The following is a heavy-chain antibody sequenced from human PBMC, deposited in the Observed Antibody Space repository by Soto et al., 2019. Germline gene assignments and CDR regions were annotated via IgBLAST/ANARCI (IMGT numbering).Heavy chain of an antibody. J-gene: IGHJ4*02. CDR1: GYTFPSSG. V-gene: IGHV1-18*01. D-gene: IGHD3-22*01. CDR3: ARQSYYYDSSGYYQNFDY. CDR2: ISAYNGNT. Sequence: ASVKVSCKASGYTFPSSGISWVRQAPGQGLEWMGWISAYNGNTNYAQKLQGRVTMTTDTSTSTAYMELRSLRSDDTAVYYCARQSYYYDSSGYYQNFDYWGQGTLVTVSS.